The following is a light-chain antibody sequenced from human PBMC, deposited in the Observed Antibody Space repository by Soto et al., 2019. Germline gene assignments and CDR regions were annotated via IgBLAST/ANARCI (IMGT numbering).Light chain of an antibody. J-gene: IGKJ1*01. CDR1: QSVSSSY. CDR2: GAS. CDR3: QQYDSSPHWT. Sequence: IVLTPSPGTLSLSPGERATLSCRASQSVSSSYLAWYQQKPGQAPRLLIYGASSRATGIPDRFSGSGSGTDFTLTISRLEPEEGAVDYCQQYDSSPHWTFGQGTKLDIK. V-gene: IGKV3-20*01.